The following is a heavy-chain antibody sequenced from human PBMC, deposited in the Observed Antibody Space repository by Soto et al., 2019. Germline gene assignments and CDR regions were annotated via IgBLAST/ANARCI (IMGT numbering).Heavy chain of an antibody. Sequence: ITLKESGPTLVKPTQTLTLTCTFSGFSLSTSGVGVGWIRQPPGKALEWLALIYWDDDKRYSPSLKSRLTITKATSKNQVVLTMTNMDPVDTATYYCAHKYDYGGINCFDPWGQGTLVTVSS. CDR2: IYWDDDK. CDR3: AHKYDYGGINCFDP. CDR1: GFSLSTSGVG. D-gene: IGHD4-17*01. J-gene: IGHJ5*02. V-gene: IGHV2-5*02.